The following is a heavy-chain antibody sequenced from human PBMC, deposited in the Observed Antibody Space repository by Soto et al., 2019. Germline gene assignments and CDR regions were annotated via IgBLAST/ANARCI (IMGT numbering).Heavy chain of an antibody. CDR2: IYYTGST. CDR1: GSSISPFY. D-gene: IGHD4-17*01. J-gene: IGHJ4*02. Sequence: QVQLQESGPGLVKPSETLSLTCTVSGSSISPFYWSWIRQPPGKGLEWIGYIYYTGSTKYNPSLKSRVTLSLGTSRNQLSLKLYSVSAAVTALYYCTRVGGYYGDFPNFDYWGPGTLVAVSS. V-gene: IGHV4-59*12. CDR3: TRVGGYYGDFPNFDY.